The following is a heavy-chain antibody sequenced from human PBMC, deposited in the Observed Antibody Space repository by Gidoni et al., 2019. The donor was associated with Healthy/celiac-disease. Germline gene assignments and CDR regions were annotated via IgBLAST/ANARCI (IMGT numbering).Heavy chain of an antibody. D-gene: IGHD2-2*01. Sequence: QLQLQESGPGLVKPSETLSLTCTVSGGSSGSSSYSWGWIRQPPGKGLEWIGSIYYSGSTYYNPSLKSRVTISVDTSKNQFSLKLSSVTAADTAVYYCATGRVYCSSTSCYYWFDPWGQGTLVTVSS. CDR1: GGSSGSSSYS. CDR3: ATGRVYCSSTSCYYWFDP. J-gene: IGHJ5*02. CDR2: IYYSGST. V-gene: IGHV4-39*01.